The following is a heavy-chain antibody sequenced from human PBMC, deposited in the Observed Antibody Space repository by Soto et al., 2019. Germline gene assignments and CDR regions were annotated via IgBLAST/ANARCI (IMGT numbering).Heavy chain of an antibody. J-gene: IGHJ6*02. CDR1: GGSISSSSYY. CDR2: IYYSGST. V-gene: IGHV4-39*01. CDR3: ASLHYDFWSGKPTNYYYYGMDV. Sequence: SETLSLTCTVSGGSISSSSYYWGWIRQPPGKGLEWIGSIYYSGSTYYNPSLKSRVTISVDTSKNQFSLKLSSVTAADTAVYYCASLHYDFWSGKPTNYYYYGMDVWGQGTTVTVSS. D-gene: IGHD3-3*01.